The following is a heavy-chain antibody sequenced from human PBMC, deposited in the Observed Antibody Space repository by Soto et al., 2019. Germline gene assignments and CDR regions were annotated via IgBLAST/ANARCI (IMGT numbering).Heavy chain of an antibody. J-gene: IGHJ4*02. D-gene: IGHD6-25*01. CDR1: TGSISSGKW. CDR3: ARVFSSGSGWMYYFDF. V-gene: IGHV4-4*02. CDR2: IYYTGAT. Sequence: QVQLRESGPGLVEASGTLSLTCEVSTGSISSGKWWGWVRQPPGKGLEWMGEIYYTGATNYNTSLKSRITMTIDKSKDHFSLSLRSATAADTAVYYCARVFSSGSGWMYYFDFWGQGTLVSVSS.